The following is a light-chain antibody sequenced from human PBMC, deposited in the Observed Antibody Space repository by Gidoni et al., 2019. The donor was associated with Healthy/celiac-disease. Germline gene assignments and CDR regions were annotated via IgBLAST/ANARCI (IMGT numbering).Light chain of an antibody. CDR2: KAS. J-gene: IGLJ2*01. Sequence: SYELTQPPSVSVSPGQTARITCPGDALPKQYAYWYQQKPGQAPVLVIYKASERPSGIPERFSGSSSGTTVTLTISGVQAEDEADYYCQSADSSGTQGVFGGGTKLTVL. CDR1: ALPKQY. CDR3: QSADSSGTQGV. V-gene: IGLV3-25*03.